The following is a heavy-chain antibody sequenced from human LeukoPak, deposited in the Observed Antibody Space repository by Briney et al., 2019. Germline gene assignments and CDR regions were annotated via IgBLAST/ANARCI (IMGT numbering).Heavy chain of an antibody. V-gene: IGHV3-53*01. CDR1: GFTVSSNY. J-gene: IGHJ4*02. CDR3: ARGPPRPRTVAGPDY. D-gene: IGHD6-19*01. Sequence: GGSLRLSCAASGFTVSSNYMSWVRQAPGKGLEWVSVIYSGGSTYYADSVKGRFTISRDNSKNTLYLQMNSLRAEDTAVYYCARGPPRPRTVAGPDYWGQGTLVTVSS. CDR2: IYSGGST.